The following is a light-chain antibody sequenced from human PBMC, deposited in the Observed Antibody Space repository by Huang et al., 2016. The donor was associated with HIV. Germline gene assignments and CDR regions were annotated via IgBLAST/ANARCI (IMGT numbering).Light chain of an antibody. CDR2: GAS. Sequence: VMTQSPVTLSVSPGVRATLSCRASQNVSSDLAWYQQRPGHPPRLLMYGASTRATGLPARFSGSGSGTEFTLTISSLQSEDFAVYYCQQYNKWPLFTFGPGTKVDIK. J-gene: IGKJ3*01. CDR1: QNVSSD. V-gene: IGKV3-15*01. CDR3: QQYNKWPLFT.